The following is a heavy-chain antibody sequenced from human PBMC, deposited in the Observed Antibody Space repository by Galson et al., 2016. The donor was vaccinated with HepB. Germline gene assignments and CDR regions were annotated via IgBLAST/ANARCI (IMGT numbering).Heavy chain of an antibody. Sequence: SLRLSCAASGFTFSNYCMHWVRQAPGKGLVWVSRIKNDGSRTSYADSVKGRFTISRDNARNALYLQMNSLRVEDTAVYYCATRGGGSNPFGYWGRGTLVTVSS. V-gene: IGHV3-74*01. CDR3: ATRGGGSNPFGY. CDR1: GFTFSNYC. J-gene: IGHJ4*02. D-gene: IGHD3-16*01. CDR2: IKNDGSRT.